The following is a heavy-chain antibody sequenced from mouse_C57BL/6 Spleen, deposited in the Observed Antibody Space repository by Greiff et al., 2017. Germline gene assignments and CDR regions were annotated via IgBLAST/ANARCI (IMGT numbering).Heavy chain of an antibody. CDR3: AREGYGGGDFDY. CDR1: GYSFTSYY. J-gene: IGHJ2*01. CDR2: IYPGSGNT. V-gene: IGHV1-66*01. D-gene: IGHD1-1*01. Sequence: QVQLQQSGPELVKPGASVKISCKASGYSFTSYYIHWVQQRPGQGLEWIGWIYPGSGNTKYNEKFKGKATLTADTSSSTAYMQLSSLTSEDSAVYYCAREGYGGGDFDYWGQGTTLTVSS.